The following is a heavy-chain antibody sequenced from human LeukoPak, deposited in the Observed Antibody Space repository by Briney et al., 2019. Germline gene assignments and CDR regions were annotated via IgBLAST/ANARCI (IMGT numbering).Heavy chain of an antibody. D-gene: IGHD2-2*01. Sequence: PSQTLPLTCTVSGGSISSGGYYWSWIRQHPGKGLEWIGYIYYSGSTYYNPSLKSRVTISVDTSKNQFSLKLSSVTAADTAVYYCARVKGDIVVVPAAIYFDYWGQGTLVTVSS. CDR3: ARVKGDIVVVPAAIYFDY. CDR2: IYYSGST. J-gene: IGHJ4*02. V-gene: IGHV4-31*03. CDR1: GGSISSGGYY.